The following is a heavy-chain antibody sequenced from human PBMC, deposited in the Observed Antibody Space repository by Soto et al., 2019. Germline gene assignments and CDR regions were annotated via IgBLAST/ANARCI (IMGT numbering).Heavy chain of an antibody. Sequence: GASVKVSCKASGYTFTSYGISWVRQAPGQGLEWMGWISAYNGNTNYAQKLQGRVTMTTDTSTSTAYMELRSLRSDDTAVYYCARSLLRFLEWLLSTGGRNYGMDVWGQGTTVTVSS. CDR1: GYTFTSYG. J-gene: IGHJ6*02. V-gene: IGHV1-18*01. CDR3: ARSLLRFLEWLLSTGGRNYGMDV. D-gene: IGHD3-3*01. CDR2: ISAYNGNT.